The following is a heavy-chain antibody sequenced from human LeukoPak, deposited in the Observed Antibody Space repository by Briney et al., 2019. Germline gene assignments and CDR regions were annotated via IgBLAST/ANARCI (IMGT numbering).Heavy chain of an antibody. CDR1: GFTFSSYA. V-gene: IGHV3-23*01. CDR2: ISGSGGST. D-gene: IGHD3-10*01. Sequence: GGSLRLSCAASGFTFSSYAMSWVRQAPGKGLEWVSAISGSGGSTYYADSVKGRFTISRDDSKNTLYLQMNSLRAEDTAVYYCAKGAKVAIGAVVGSGSEYYFDYWGQGTLVTVSS. J-gene: IGHJ4*02. CDR3: AKGAKVAIGAVVGSGSEYYFDY.